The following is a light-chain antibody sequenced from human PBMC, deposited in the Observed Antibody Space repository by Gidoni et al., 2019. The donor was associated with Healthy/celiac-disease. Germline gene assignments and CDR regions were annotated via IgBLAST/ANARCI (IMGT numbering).Light chain of an antibody. CDR2: AAS. CDR3: QQSYSIPWT. V-gene: IGKV1-39*01. CDR1: QKIYTY. Sequence: DIQMTQSPSSLSASVGDRFTLTCRASQKIYTYLNWYQQKPGKAPKVLIYAASTLQSGVPSRFGGSGSGTDFTLTINSLQPEDFATYYCQQSYSIPWTFGQGTKVEVK. J-gene: IGKJ1*01.